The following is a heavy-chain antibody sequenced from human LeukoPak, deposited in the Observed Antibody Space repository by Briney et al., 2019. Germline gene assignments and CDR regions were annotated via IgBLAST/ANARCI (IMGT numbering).Heavy chain of an antibody. D-gene: IGHD5-24*01. J-gene: IGHJ6*03. CDR2: IYYSGST. Sequence: PSETLSPTCTVSGGSISSYYWSWIRQPPGKGLERIGYIYYSGSTNYNPSLKSRVTISVDTSKNQFSLKLSSVTAADTAVYYCARAGYNDYYYYYMDVWGKGTTVTVSS. CDR3: ARAGYNDYYYYYMDV. V-gene: IGHV4-59*01. CDR1: GGSISSYY.